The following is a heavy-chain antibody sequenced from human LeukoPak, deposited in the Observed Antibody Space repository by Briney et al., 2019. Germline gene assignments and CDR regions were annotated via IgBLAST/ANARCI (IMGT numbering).Heavy chain of an antibody. D-gene: IGHD6-13*01. V-gene: IGHV3-74*01. CDR2: INSDGSVT. CDR3: ARVREAAAGFDY. Sequence: GGSLRLSRAASGFTFSTYWMRWVRQAPGKGLVWVSRINSDGSVTTYADSVKGRFTISRDNAKNTLYLQMNSLRADDTAVYYCARVREAAAGFDYWGQGALVTVSS. J-gene: IGHJ4*02. CDR1: GFTFSTYW.